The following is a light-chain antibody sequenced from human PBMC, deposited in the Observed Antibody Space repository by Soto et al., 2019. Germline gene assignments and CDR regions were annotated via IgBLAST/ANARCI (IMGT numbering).Light chain of an antibody. J-gene: IGLJ3*02. Sequence: QSALTQPPSASGSPGQSVTLSCTGTSSDVGGYNYVSWYQQYPGRAPKLMIYEVTKRPSGVPDRFSGSKSGNTASLTVSGLQAEDEADYYCRSYAASNNFYFVFGGGTQLTVL. CDR1: SSDVGGYNY. CDR3: RSYAASNNFYFV. V-gene: IGLV2-8*01. CDR2: EVT.